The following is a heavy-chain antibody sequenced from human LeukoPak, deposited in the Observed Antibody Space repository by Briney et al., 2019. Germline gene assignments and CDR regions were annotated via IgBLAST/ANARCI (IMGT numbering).Heavy chain of an antibody. CDR3: ARDTPYGSGSYFDY. V-gene: IGHV1-18*01. CDR1: GYTFTSYG. D-gene: IGHD3-10*01. Sequence: GAAVKVSCKASGYTFTSYGISWVRPATAQGLEWMGWFSAYNGNTKYAQKLQGRVTMPTDTSTSTAYMELRSLRSDDTAVYYCARDTPYGSGSYFDYWGQGTLVTVCS. J-gene: IGHJ4*02. CDR2: FSAYNGNT.